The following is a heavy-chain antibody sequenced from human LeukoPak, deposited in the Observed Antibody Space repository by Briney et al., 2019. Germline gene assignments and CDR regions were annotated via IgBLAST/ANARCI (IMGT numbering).Heavy chain of an antibody. CDR3: ARGDYYDSSGYYY. V-gene: IGHV3-23*01. CDR1: GFTFSSYA. D-gene: IGHD3-22*01. J-gene: IGHJ4*02. CDR2: ISGSGGST. Sequence: GGSLRLSCAASGFTFSSYAMSWVRQAPGKGLEWVSAISGSGGSTYYADSVKGRFTISRDNSKNTLYLQMNSLRAEDTAVYYCARGDYYDSSGYYYWGQGTLVTVSS.